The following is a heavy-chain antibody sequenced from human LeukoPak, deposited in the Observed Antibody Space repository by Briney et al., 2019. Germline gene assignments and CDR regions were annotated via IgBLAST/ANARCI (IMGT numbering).Heavy chain of an antibody. CDR2: IYTSGST. V-gene: IGHV4-61*02. D-gene: IGHD5-18*01. CDR1: GGSISSGSYG. J-gene: IGHJ6*03. Sequence: PSETLSLTCTVSGGSISSGSYGWSWLRQPAGKGLEWIVRIYTSGSTNYNPSLKSRVTISVDTSKNQFSLKLSSVTAADTAVYYCARGGRTWDTAMVYPHCYYYMDVWGKGTMVTVSS. CDR3: ARGGRTWDTAMVYPHCYYYMDV.